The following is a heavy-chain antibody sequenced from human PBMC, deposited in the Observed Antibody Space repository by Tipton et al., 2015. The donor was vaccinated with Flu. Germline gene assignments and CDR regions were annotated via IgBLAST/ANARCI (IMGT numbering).Heavy chain of an antibody. CDR3: VRESNMGSGAYYDRNNWFDP. J-gene: IGHJ5*02. CDR1: GYSIGSGYY. Sequence: TLSLTCTVSGYSIGSGYYWGWIRQSPGKGLEWIGSIFNGGNMYVSLPGRVMLSMDTSKNQFSLQLNSVTAADTAIYYCVRESNMGSGAYYDRNNWFDPWGQGTLVTVSS. CDR2: IFNGGNM. D-gene: IGHD3-10*01. V-gene: IGHV4-38-2*02.